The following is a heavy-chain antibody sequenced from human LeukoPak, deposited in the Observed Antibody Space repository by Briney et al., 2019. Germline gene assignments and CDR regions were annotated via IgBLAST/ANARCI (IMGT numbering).Heavy chain of an antibody. D-gene: IGHD6-6*01. Sequence: GGSLRLSCAASGFTFSRYWISWVREAPGKGLEWVANIKQEGSERYYVDSVKGLFTISRDNPKNSVFLQMNSLRAEDKAVYYCATREGQLDVGVRPFEIWGQGTVVTVSS. CDR2: IKQEGSER. CDR3: ATREGQLDVGVRPFEI. CDR1: GFTFSRYW. J-gene: IGHJ3*02. V-gene: IGHV3-7*05.